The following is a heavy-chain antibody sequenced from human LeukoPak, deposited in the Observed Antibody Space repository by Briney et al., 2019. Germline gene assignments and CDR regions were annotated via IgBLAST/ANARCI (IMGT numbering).Heavy chain of an antibody. V-gene: IGHV3-30*18. CDR1: GFTFSSYG. CDR3: AKDAYDYVWGSYRFDY. Sequence: GRSLRLSCAASGFTFSSYGMHWVRQAPGKGLEWVAVISYDGSNKYYADSVKGRFTISRDNSKNTLYLQMSSLRAEDTAVYYCAKDAYDYVWGSYRFDYWGQGTLVTVSS. J-gene: IGHJ4*02. CDR2: ISYDGSNK. D-gene: IGHD3-16*02.